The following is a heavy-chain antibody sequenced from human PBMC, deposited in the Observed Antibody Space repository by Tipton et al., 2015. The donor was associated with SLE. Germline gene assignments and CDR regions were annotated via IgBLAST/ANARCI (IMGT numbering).Heavy chain of an antibody. J-gene: IGHJ3*02. CDR3: AKDSSDSSGYYSDASDI. V-gene: IGHV3-30*18. Sequence: SLRLSCAASGFTFSTYGMHWVRQAPGKGLEWVTVISYDGGNKYYADSVKGRFTISRDNSKNTLFLQMNSLRAEDTAVYYCAKDSSDSSGYYSDASDIWGQGTMVAVPS. CDR1: GFTFSTYG. D-gene: IGHD3-22*01. CDR2: ISYDGGNK.